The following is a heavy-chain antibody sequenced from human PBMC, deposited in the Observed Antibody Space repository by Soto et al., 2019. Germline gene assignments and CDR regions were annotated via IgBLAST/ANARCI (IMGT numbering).Heavy chain of an antibody. CDR1: GFTFTSYG. D-gene: IGHD4-4*01. CDR2: ILHDGSAE. V-gene: IGHV3-30*03. J-gene: IGHJ6*02. CDR3: ARIRDGYSFYFYCGMDV. Sequence: GGSLRLSCAASGFTFTSYGMHWVRQAPGKGLEWMALILHDGSAEYYADSVKGRFTISRDNSKSTLYLQMNSLRAEDTAVYYCARIRDGYSFYFYCGMDVWGQGTTVTVSS.